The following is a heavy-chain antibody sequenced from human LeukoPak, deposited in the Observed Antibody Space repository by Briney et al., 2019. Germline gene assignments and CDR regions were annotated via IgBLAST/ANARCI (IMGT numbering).Heavy chain of an antibody. Sequence: GASVKVSCKASGYTFTSYGISWVRQAPGQGLEWMGWISAYNGNTNYAQKLQGRVTMTTDTSTSTAYMELRSLRSDDTAVYYCARTKPGYSSSWYCDYWGQGTLVTVSS. CDR1: GYTFTSYG. D-gene: IGHD6-13*01. J-gene: IGHJ4*02. V-gene: IGHV1-18*01. CDR3: ARTKPGYSSSWYCDY. CDR2: ISAYNGNT.